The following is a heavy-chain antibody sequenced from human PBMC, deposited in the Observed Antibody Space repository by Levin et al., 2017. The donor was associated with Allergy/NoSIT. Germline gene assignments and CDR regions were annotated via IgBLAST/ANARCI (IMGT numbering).Heavy chain of an antibody. V-gene: IGHV3-30*18. CDR1: GFTFTSYG. Sequence: GESLKISCAASGFTFTSYGMHWVRQAPGKGLEWVAVISHDGSNTYYADSVKGRFTISRDNSRNTLYLQVNSLRGEDTAVYYCAKDRGGRYYFDNWGQGTLVTVSS. CDR2: ISHDGSNT. D-gene: IGHD1-26*01. CDR3: AKDRGGRYYFDN. J-gene: IGHJ4*02.